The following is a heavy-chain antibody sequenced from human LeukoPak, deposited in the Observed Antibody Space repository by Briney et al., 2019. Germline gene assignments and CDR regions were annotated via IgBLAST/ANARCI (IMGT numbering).Heavy chain of an antibody. CDR1: GFTFSSYA. CDR2: ISGSGGST. V-gene: IGHV3-23*01. J-gene: IGHJ3*02. D-gene: IGHD3-16*01. Sequence: GGSLRLSCAASGFTFSSYAMSWVRQAPGKGLEWVSGISGSGGSTYYADSVKGRFTISRDNSKNTLYLQMNSLRVEDTAVYYCAKKYEESYGSYDAFDIWGQGTMVTVSS. CDR3: AKKYEESYGSYDAFDI.